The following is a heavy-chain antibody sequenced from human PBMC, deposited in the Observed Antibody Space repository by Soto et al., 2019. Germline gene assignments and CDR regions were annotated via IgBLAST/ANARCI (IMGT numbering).Heavy chain of an antibody. CDR1: GPTFIAYY. D-gene: IGHD5-12*01. CDR3: PRISVDVPE. J-gene: IGHJ4*02. CDR2: IDPKSGGT. V-gene: IGHV1-2*02. Sequence: QLVQSGAEVKKPEASVKVSCKTSGPTFIAYYIHWVRQAPGQGLEWMGWIDPKSGGTTYEQKFLGRVTITRDTSINTAYMELNTLTSDDTALYYCPRISVDVPEWGQGTLITVSS.